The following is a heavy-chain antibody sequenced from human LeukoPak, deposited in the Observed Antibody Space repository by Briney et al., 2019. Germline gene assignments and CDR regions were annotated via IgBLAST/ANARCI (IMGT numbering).Heavy chain of an antibody. Sequence: GGSLRLFCAASGFALSSYAMRWVRQAPGKGLEWVAFIRYDGSNKYYADSVKGRFTISRDNSKNTLYLQMNSLRAEDTALYYCAKDSFYDSSGYIDYWGQGTLVTVSS. D-gene: IGHD3-22*01. CDR1: GFALSSYA. J-gene: IGHJ4*02. CDR2: IRYDGSNK. V-gene: IGHV3-30*02. CDR3: AKDSFYDSSGYIDY.